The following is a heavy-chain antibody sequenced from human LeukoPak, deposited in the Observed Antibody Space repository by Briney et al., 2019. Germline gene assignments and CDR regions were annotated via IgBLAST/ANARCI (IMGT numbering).Heavy chain of an antibody. CDR3: ARDLGWFDS. CDR2: TYYRSKWYI. V-gene: IGHV6-1*01. CDR1: GDSVSSNSNA. Sequence: SQTLSLTCAISGDSVSSNSNAWNWVRQSPSRGLEWLGRTYYRSKWYIDYAVSVKSRMTINPDTTKNQFSLQLNSVTPEDTAVYYCARDLGWFDSWGQGTLVTVSS. J-gene: IGHJ5*01.